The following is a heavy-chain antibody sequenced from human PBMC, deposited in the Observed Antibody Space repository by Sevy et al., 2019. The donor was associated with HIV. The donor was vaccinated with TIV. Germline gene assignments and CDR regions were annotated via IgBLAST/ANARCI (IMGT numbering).Heavy chain of an antibody. CDR2: MSRSGGST. Sequence: GGSLRLSCAASGFTFSIYAMSWVRQAPGKGLEWVSSMSRSGGSTQYADSVKGRLTISRDNSKSTLFLQMNSLRAEDTAVYYCAKVDVVVPVADYGLDVWGQGTTVTVSS. J-gene: IGHJ6*02. V-gene: IGHV3-23*01. D-gene: IGHD2-2*01. CDR3: AKVDVVVPVADYGLDV. CDR1: GFTFSIYA.